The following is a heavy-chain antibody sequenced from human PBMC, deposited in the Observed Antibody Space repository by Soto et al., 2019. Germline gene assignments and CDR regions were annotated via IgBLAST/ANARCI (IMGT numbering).Heavy chain of an antibody. V-gene: IGHV1-2*04. CDR2: INPNSGGT. Sequence: ASVKVSCKASGYTFTGYYMHWVRQAPGQGXEWMGWINPNSGGTNYAQKFQGWVTMTRDTSISTAYMELSRLRSDDTAVYYCARLARYCSGGSCYPLFDPWGQGTLVTRLL. CDR3: ARLARYCSGGSCYPLFDP. CDR1: GYTFTGYY. J-gene: IGHJ5*02. D-gene: IGHD2-15*01.